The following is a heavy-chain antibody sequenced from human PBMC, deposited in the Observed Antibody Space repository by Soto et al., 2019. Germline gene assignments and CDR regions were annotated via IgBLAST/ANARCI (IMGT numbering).Heavy chain of an antibody. CDR3: AKGSRSIVGATSKENYYGMDV. V-gene: IGHV3-30*18. Sequence: GGSLRLSCAASGFTFSSYGMHWVRQAPGKGLEWVAVISYDGSNKYYADSVKGRFTISRDNSKNTLYLQMNSLRAEDTAVYYCAKGSRSIVGATSKENYYGMDVWGQGTTVTVSS. CDR1: GFTFSSYG. CDR2: ISYDGSNK. J-gene: IGHJ6*02. D-gene: IGHD1-26*01.